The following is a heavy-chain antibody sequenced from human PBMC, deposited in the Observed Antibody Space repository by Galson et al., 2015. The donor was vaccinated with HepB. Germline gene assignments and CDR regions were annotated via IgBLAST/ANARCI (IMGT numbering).Heavy chain of an antibody. V-gene: IGHV1-24*01. CDR2: FDPEDGET. Sequence: SVKASCKVSGYTLTELSMHWVRQAPGKGLEWMGGFDPEDGETIYAQKFQGRVTMTEDTSTDTAYMELSSLRSEDTAVYYCATGGLGTIFGVPTRGYYYMDVWGKGTTVTVSS. CDR1: GYTLTELS. D-gene: IGHD3-3*01. CDR3: ATGGLGTIFGVPTRGYYYMDV. J-gene: IGHJ6*03.